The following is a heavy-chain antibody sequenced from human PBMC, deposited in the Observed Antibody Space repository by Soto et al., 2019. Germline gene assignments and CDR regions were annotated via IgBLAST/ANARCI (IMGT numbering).Heavy chain of an antibody. J-gene: IGHJ4*02. D-gene: IGHD3-10*01. CDR3: ARHGFTLVRGIIITSWPDY. Sequence: PSETLSLTCTVSGGSISSSTYYWGWIRQSSGKGLEWIGSTSYSGSTNYKPSLKSRVTISVDTSTNQLSLKLSSVTAADTAVYYCARHGFTLVRGIIITSWPDYWGQGTLVTVSS. CDR2: TSYSGST. V-gene: IGHV4-39*01. CDR1: GGSISSSTYY.